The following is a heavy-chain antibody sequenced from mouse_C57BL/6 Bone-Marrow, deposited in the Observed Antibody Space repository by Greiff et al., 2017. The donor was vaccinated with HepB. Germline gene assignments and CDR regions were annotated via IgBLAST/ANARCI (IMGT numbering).Heavy chain of an antibody. D-gene: IGHD3-3*01. V-gene: IGHV5-6*02. CDR2: ISSGGSYT. J-gene: IGHJ3*01. CDR1: GFTFSSYG. Sequence: EVKLVESGGDLVKPGGSLKLSCAASGFTFSSYGMSWVRQTPDKRLEWVATISSGGSYTYYPDSVKGRFTISRDNAKNTLYLQMSSLKSEDTAMYYCARSDLALGPYWGQGTLVTVSA. CDR3: ARSDLALGPY.